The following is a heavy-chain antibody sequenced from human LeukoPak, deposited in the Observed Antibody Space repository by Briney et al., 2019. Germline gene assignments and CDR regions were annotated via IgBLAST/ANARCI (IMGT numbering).Heavy chain of an antibody. Sequence: ASVKVSCKASGYTFTSYDTNWVRQATGQGLEWMGWMNPNSGNTGYAQKFQGRVTITRNTSISTAYMELSSLRSEDTAVYYCARGLSYSSSSFDYYYYYYMDVWGKGTTVTVSS. CDR2: MNPNSGNT. CDR3: ARGLSYSSSSFDYYYYYYMDV. D-gene: IGHD6-6*01. V-gene: IGHV1-8*03. CDR1: GYTFTSYD. J-gene: IGHJ6*03.